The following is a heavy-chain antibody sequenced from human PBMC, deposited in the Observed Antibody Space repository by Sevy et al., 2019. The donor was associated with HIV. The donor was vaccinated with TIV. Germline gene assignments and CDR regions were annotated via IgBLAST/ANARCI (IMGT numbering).Heavy chain of an antibody. Sequence: ASVKVSCKVYGYTLSEFSIHWVRQAPGKGLEWMGGFDPEDGDKIYAQKFQGRLTMTEDTSTDTAYMELSSLRNEDTAVYYFATDPCSDAYYYDYWGQGTLVTVSS. V-gene: IGHV1-24*01. CDR2: FDPEDGDK. J-gene: IGHJ4*02. CDR3: ATDPCSDAYYYDY. D-gene: IGHD2-21*02. CDR1: GYTLSEFS.